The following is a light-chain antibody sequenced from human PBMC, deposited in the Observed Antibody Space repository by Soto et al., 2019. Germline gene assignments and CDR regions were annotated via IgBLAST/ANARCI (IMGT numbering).Light chain of an antibody. Sequence: QMTQSPSSLSASVGEKIIITCRASRDVGSDVSWYQQKPGQAPKLLIYAASNLYTGVPSRFSGSRSGTEFTLTISNLQPEDFATYYCLQDYNYFGFGQGTRLEIK. CDR3: LQDYNYFG. CDR2: AAS. CDR1: RDVGSD. V-gene: IGKV1-6*01. J-gene: IGKJ5*01.